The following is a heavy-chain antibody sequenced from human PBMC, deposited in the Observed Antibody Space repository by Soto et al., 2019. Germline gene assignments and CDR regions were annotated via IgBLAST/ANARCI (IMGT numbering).Heavy chain of an antibody. CDR1: GGSISSSRYY. J-gene: IGHJ6*02. V-gene: IGHV4-39*01. D-gene: IGHD3-10*01. Sequence: PSETLSLTCTVSGGSISSSRYYWGWIRQPPGKGLEWIGSIYYSGSTYSNPPLKSRVTISVDTSKNQFSLTLSSVTAADTAVYYCVGPCYGSWSYYYYNYGMDVWGRGATVTVSS. CDR3: VGPCYGSWSYYYYNYGMDV. CDR2: IYYSGST.